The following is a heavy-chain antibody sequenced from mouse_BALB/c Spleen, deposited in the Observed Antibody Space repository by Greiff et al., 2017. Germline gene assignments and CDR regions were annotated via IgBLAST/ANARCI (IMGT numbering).Heavy chain of an antibody. CDR2: ISSGSSTI. Sequence: EVHLVESGGGLVQPGGSRKLSCAASGFTFSSFGMHWVRQAPEKGLEWVAYISSGSSTIYYADTVKGRFTISRDNPKNTLFLQMTSLRSEDTAMYYCARASVRSSPHWYAMDYWGQGTSVTVSS. V-gene: IGHV5-17*02. D-gene: IGHD1-1*01. CDR3: ARASVRSSPHWYAMDY. CDR1: GFTFSSFG. J-gene: IGHJ4*01.